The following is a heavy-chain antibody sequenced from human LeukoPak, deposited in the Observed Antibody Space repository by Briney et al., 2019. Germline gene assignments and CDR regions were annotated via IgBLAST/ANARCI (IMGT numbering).Heavy chain of an antibody. D-gene: IGHD6-13*01. CDR2: ISSEGKTT. J-gene: IGHJ4*02. CDR3: AKDRWVDH. V-gene: IGHV3-64D*06. CDR1: GFIFSPYA. Sequence: GGSLRLSCSASGFIFSPYAMHWVRQAPGKGLEYVSSISSEGKTTYYADSVKGRFTISRDNSKNTLYLQMSSLRPEDTAVYYCAKDRWVDHWGQGTLVTVSS.